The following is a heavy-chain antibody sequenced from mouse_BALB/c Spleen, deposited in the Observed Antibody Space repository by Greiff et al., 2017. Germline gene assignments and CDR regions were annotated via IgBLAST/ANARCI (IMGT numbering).Heavy chain of an antibody. CDR3: AYYYYGSSRSLYYYAMDY. J-gene: IGHJ4*01. D-gene: IGHD1-1*01. Sequence: VQLQQSGAELAKPGASVKMSCKASGYTFTSYWMHWVKQRPGQGLEWIGYINPSTGYTEYNQKFKDKATLTADKSSSTAYMQLSSLTSEDSAVYYCAYYYYGSSRSLYYYAMDYWGQGTSVTVSS. CDR2: INPSTGYT. CDR1: GYTFTSYW. V-gene: IGHV1-7*01.